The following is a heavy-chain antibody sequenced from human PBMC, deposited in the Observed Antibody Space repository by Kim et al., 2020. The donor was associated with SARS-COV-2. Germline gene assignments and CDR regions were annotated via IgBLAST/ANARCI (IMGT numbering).Heavy chain of an antibody. CDR3: ARHNYGDYLGNWFDP. J-gene: IGHJ5*02. D-gene: IGHD4-17*01. Sequence: SETLSLTCTVSGGSISSSSYYWGWIRQPPGKGLEWIGSIYYSGSTYYNPSLKSRVTISVDTSKNQFSLKLSSVTAADTAVYYCARHNYGDYLGNWFDPWGQGTLVTVSS. CDR1: GGSISSSSYY. CDR2: IYYSGST. V-gene: IGHV4-39*01.